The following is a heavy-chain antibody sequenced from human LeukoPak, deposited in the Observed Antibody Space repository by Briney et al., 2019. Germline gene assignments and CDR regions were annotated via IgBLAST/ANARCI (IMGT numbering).Heavy chain of an antibody. CDR1: GFTFSSYA. CDR2: TSGSGCST. V-gene: IGHV3-23*01. J-gene: IGHJ4*02. CDR3: AKDEGYSGSYYDFDY. Sequence: GGSLRLSCAASGFTFSSYAMSWVRQAPGKGLEWVSATSGSGCSTYYADSVKGRVTISRDNSKNTLYLQMNSLRAEDTAVYYCAKDEGYSGSYYDFDYWGQGTLVTVSS. D-gene: IGHD1-26*01.